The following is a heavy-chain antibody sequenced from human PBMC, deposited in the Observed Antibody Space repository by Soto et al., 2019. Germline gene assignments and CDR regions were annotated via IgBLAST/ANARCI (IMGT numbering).Heavy chain of an antibody. V-gene: IGHV3-11*06. Sequence: GSLRLSCATSGFPFNDYYMTWIRQAPGKGLEWLSHISPKSTFRNYADSVKGRFTISRDNTESSLFLQMNSLGVDDTAVYSCVRGGGGGLFEHWGQGVLVTVSS. CDR2: ISPKSTFR. D-gene: IGHD2-21*01. CDR1: GFPFNDYY. CDR3: VRGGGGGLFEH. J-gene: IGHJ4*02.